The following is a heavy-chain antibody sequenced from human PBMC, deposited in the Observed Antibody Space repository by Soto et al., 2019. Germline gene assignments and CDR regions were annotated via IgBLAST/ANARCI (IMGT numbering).Heavy chain of an antibody. J-gene: IGHJ4*01. CDR1: GVSLSSGKSY. CDR3: ARVPVVVAALYLDY. CDR2: IYYSGST. V-gene: IGHV4-30-4*01. D-gene: IGHD2-15*01. Sequence: SSETLSLTCTVSGVSLSSGKSYWSWIRQPPGKGLEWIWYIYYSGSTYYNPSLKSRVTISVDTSKNQFSLKLSSVTAADTAVYYCARVPVVVAALYLDYWGQGSLVTV.